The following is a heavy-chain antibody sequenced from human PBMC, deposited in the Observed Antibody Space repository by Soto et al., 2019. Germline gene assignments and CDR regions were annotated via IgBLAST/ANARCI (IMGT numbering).Heavy chain of an antibody. D-gene: IGHD1-26*01. J-gene: IGHJ4*02. CDR1: GLSFRTYT. Sequence: DVQLVESGGGLVKPGGSLRLSCAGSGLSFRTYTMNWVRQAPGKGLEWVSSIDGFGTYKYYGDSVKGRFTISRDNAKNSLYLQMNTLRAEDTAVYYCSRGVVGAKTLSYVLTYWGQGTLVTVSS. CDR3: SRGVVGAKTLSYVLTY. V-gene: IGHV3-21*01. CDR2: IDGFGTYK.